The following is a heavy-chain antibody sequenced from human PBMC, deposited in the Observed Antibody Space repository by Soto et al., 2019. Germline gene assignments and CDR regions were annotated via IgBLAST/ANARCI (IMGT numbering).Heavy chain of an antibody. CDR3: ARGGWSLDY. V-gene: IGHV4-59*01. D-gene: IGHD6-19*01. CDR1: GGSISSYF. CDR2: IYYSGST. J-gene: IGHJ4*02. Sequence: SETLSLTCTVSGGSISSYFWSWIRQPPGKGLEWIGYIYYSGSTTYNPSLKSRVTISVDTSKNQFSLMLTSVTAADTAVYYCARGGWSLDYWGQGTLVTVSS.